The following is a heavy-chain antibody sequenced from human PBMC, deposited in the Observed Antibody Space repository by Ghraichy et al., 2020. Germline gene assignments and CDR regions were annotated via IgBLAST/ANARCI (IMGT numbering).Heavy chain of an antibody. J-gene: IGHJ6*03. Sequence: SETLSLTCTVSGGSISSSSYYWGWIRQPPGKGLEWIGSMYYSGSTYYNTSLKSRVTISVDTSKNQFSLKLSSVTAADTAVYYFARHRVGGVVVRDDYYYMDVWGKGTTVTVSS. CDR1: GGSISSSSYY. D-gene: IGHD2-15*01. CDR3: ARHRVGGVVVRDDYYYMDV. CDR2: MYYSGST. V-gene: IGHV4-39*01.